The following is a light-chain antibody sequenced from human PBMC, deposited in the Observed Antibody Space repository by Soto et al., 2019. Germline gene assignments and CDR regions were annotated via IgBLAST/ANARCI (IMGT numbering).Light chain of an antibody. V-gene: IGLV2-14*01. CDR2: EVS. CDR1: SSDVGGYDY. CDR3: TSYTTIGTLDL. Sequence: QSVLTQPASVSGSPGQSITISCTGTSSDVGGYDYVSWYQQHPGKAPKLLIYEVSDRPSGASTRFSGSKSGSTASLTISGLQTEDEADYYCTSYTTIGTLDLFGTGTKVTVL. J-gene: IGLJ1*01.